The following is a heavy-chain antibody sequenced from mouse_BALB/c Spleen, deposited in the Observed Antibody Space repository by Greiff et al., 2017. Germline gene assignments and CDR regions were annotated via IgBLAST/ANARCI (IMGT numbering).Heavy chain of an antibody. J-gene: IGHJ4*01. CDR3: ASGYGNYVGAMDY. V-gene: IGHV1-82*01. CDR1: GYAFSSSW. CDR2: IYPGDGDT. D-gene: IGHD2-10*02. Sequence: QVQLQQSGPELVKPGASVKISCKASGYAFSSSWMNWVKQRPGQGLEWIGRIYPGDGDTNYNGKFKGKATLTADKSSSTAYMQLSSLTSVDSAVYFCASGYGNYVGAMDYWGQGTSVTVSS.